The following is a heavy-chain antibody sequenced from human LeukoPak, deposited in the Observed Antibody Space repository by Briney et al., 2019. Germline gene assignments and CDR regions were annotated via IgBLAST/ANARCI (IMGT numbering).Heavy chain of an antibody. V-gene: IGHV4-61*01. Sequence: SETLSLTCTVSGGSVSSGSYYWSWIRQSPGRGLEWIGYIYYSGSTNYNPSLKSRVTISVDTSKNQFSLKLSSVTAADTAVYYCARALQRHHYYYYYGMDVWGQGTTVTVSS. CDR1: GGSVSSGSYY. J-gene: IGHJ6*02. CDR2: IYYSGST. CDR3: ARALQRHHYYYYYGMDV.